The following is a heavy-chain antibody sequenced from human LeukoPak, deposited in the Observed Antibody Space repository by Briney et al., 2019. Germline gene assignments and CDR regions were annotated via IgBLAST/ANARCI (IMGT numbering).Heavy chain of an antibody. V-gene: IGHV3-11*04. CDR2: ISSSGSTI. CDR1: GFTFSDYY. J-gene: IGHJ6*03. Sequence: GGSLRLSCAASGFTFSDYYMSWIRQAPGKGLEWVSYISSSGSTIYYADSVRGRFTISRDNAKSSLYLQMNSLRVEDTAVYYCARVCDSRYSSGWYTGYYYYYYYMDVWGKGTTVTVSS. D-gene: IGHD6-19*01. CDR3: ARVCDSRYSSGWYTGYYYYYYYMDV.